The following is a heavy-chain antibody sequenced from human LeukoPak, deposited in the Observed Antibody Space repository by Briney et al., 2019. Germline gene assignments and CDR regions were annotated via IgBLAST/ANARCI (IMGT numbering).Heavy chain of an antibody. D-gene: IGHD6-19*01. Sequence: NPSETLSLTCTVSGVSISSYYWSWIRQPPGKGLEWIGYIYYSGSTNYNPSLKSRVTISVDTSKNQFSLKLSSVTAADTAVYYCARHMAVAEYFDYWGQGTLVTVSS. CDR3: ARHMAVAEYFDY. CDR2: IYYSGST. V-gene: IGHV4-59*08. CDR1: GVSISSYY. J-gene: IGHJ4*02.